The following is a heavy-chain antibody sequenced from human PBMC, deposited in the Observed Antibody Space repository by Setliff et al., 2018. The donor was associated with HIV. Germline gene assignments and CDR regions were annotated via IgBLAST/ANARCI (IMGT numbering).Heavy chain of an antibody. Sequence: SETLSLTCTVSGGSISSGSYYWSWIRQPAGKGLEWIGRIYTSGSTNYNPSLESRVTISLDTSLNQFSLKVNSVTAADTAVYYCASSTRKSFDFWTDSRTTYPPYYFDYWGQGTLVTVSS. CDR3: ASSTRKSFDFWTDSRTTYPPYYFDY. V-gene: IGHV4-61*02. CDR2: IYTSGST. J-gene: IGHJ4*02. D-gene: IGHD3-3*01. CDR1: GGSISSGSYY.